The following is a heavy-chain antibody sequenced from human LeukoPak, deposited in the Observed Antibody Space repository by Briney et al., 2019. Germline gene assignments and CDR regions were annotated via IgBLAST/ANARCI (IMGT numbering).Heavy chain of an antibody. CDR2: MSPNSGDT. CDR3: ARGPPNWGYDY. CDR1: GYTFTSYD. Sequence: ASVKVSCKASGYTFTSYDFNWVRQATGQRPEWMGWMSPNSGDTGYAQKFQDRVTMTRNTSISTAYMELSSLRSDDTAVYCCARGPPNWGYDYWGPGTLVTVSS. D-gene: IGHD7-27*01. V-gene: IGHV1-8*01. J-gene: IGHJ4*02.